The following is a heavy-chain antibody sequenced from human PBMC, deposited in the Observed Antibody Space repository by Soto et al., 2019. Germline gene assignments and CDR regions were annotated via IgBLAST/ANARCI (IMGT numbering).Heavy chain of an antibody. V-gene: IGHV1-46*01. J-gene: IGHJ6*02. Sequence: ASVKVSCKASGYTFTSYYMHWVRQAPGQGLEWMGIINPSGGSTSYAQKFQGRVTISVDTSKNQFSLKLSSVTAADTAVYYCASQRGVYSGSEGAHYYYYYGMDVWGQGTTVTVSS. D-gene: IGHD1-26*01. CDR1: GYTFTSYY. CDR2: INPSGGST. CDR3: ASQRGVYSGSEGAHYYYYYGMDV.